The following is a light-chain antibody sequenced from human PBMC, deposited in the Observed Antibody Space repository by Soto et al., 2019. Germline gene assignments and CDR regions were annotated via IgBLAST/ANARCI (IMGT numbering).Light chain of an antibody. J-gene: IGKJ3*01. CDR2: AAS. Sequence: DIQMTQSPTSLSASVGDRVTITCRASQDIRNFVAWYQQKPGKAPKLLIYAASTLQSGVPSRFSGSGAGTDFTLTINSPQPEYVAAYCCQKYRSVPAFGPGTKVEIK. V-gene: IGKV1-27*01. CDR3: QKYRSVPA. CDR1: QDIRNF.